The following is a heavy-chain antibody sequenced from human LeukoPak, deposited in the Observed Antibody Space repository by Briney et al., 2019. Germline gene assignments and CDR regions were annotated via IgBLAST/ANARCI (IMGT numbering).Heavy chain of an antibody. J-gene: IGHJ4*02. D-gene: IGHD6-13*01. CDR2: INHSGST. CDR1: GGSFSGYY. CDR3: ARGAIAAAGKTFDY. V-gene: IGHV4-34*01. Sequence: SETLSLTWAVDGGSFSGYYWSWIRQPPGKGLEWIGEINHSGSTNYNPSLNNRVAISVDTSKNHLSLKLSSVTAADTAVYYCARGAIAAAGKTFDYWGQGTLVTVSS.